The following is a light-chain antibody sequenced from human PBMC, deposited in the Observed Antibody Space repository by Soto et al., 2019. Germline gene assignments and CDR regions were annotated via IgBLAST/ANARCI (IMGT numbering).Light chain of an antibody. CDR3: SSYTTSNTWV. CDR2: GVS. V-gene: IGLV2-14*03. J-gene: IGLJ3*02. CDR1: SNDVGAFNY. Sequence: QSVLTQPASVSGSPGQSITISCTGSSNDVGAFNYVSWYRHSPGEAPKVLIRGVSIRPSGVSIRFSASKSANTASLTISGLQAEDEALYYCSSYTTSNTWVLGGGTKLTVL.